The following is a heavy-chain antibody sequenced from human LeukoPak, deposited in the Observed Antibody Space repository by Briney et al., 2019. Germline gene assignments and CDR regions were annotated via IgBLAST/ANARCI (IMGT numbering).Heavy chain of an antibody. CDR1: GFTVSSNY. Sequence: GGSLRLSCAASGFTVSSNYMSWVRQAPGKGLEWVSVIYSGDSTYYADSVKCRFTISRDNSKNTLYLQLNSLGAEDTAVYYCGRGYSSGRENAFDIWGQGTMVTVSS. D-gene: IGHD6-25*01. V-gene: IGHV3-53*01. J-gene: IGHJ3*02. CDR3: GRGYSSGRENAFDI. CDR2: IYSGDST.